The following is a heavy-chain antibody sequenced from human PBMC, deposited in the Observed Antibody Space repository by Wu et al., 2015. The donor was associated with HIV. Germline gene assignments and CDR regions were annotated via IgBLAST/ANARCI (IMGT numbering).Heavy chain of an antibody. J-gene: IGHJ6*03. CDR3: ARNPSTVTTTIYYYYYMDV. Sequence: QVQLVQSGAEVKKPGSSVKVSCKASGGTFSSYAISWVRQAPGQGLEWMGGIIPIFGTANYAQKFQGRVTITADESTSTAYMELSSLRSEDTAVYYCARNPSTVTTTIYYYYYMDVWGKGTTVTVSS. D-gene: IGHD4-17*01. CDR1: GGTFSSYA. CDR2: IIPIFGTA. V-gene: IGHV1-69*12.